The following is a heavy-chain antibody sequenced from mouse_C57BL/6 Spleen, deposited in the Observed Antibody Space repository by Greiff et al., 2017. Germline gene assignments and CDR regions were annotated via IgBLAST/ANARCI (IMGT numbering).Heavy chain of an antibody. CDR2: IYPGDGDT. V-gene: IGHV1-82*01. D-gene: IGHD1-1*01. J-gene: IGHJ1*03. CDR1: GYAFSSSW. CDR3: ARSGTDYYGSSYGYFDV. Sequence: QVQLKQSGPELVKPGASVKISCKASGYAFSSSWMNWVKQRPGKGLEWIGRIYPGDGDTNYNGKFKGKATLTADKSSSTAYMQLSSLTSEDSAVYFCARSGTDYYGSSYGYFDVWGTGTTVTVSS.